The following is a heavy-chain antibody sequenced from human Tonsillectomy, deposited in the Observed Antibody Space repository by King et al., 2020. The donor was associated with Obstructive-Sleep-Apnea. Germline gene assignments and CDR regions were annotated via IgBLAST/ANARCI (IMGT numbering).Heavy chain of an antibody. CDR3: ARDRPRDDYGDLHEVY. CDR2: IKQDGGEE. V-gene: IGHV3-7*01. Sequence: VQLVESGGGLVQPGGSLRLSCTVSGFTFSNYWMTWVRQAPGKGLEWVANIKQDGGEEYDVDSVKGRFTISRDNAKNSLYLQMNSLIAEDTAVYYCARDRPRDDYGDLHEVYWGQGTLVTVSS. CDR1: GFTFSNYW. D-gene: IGHD4-17*01. J-gene: IGHJ4*02.